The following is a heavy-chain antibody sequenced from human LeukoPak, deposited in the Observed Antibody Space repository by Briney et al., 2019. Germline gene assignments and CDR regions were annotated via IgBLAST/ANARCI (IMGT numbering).Heavy chain of an antibody. CDR2: VNHSGST. J-gene: IGHJ6*03. D-gene: IGHD4-17*01. V-gene: IGHV4-34*01. Sequence: SETLSLTCAVYGGSFSGYFWSWVRQPPGKGLGWIGEVNHSGSTNYNPSLKSRVTVSVDASKNQFSLNLTSVTAADTAVYYCARVLVSDGDSGHYFPYYMDVWGRGTTVTVSS. CDR1: GGSFSGYF. CDR3: ARVLVSDGDSGHYFPYYMDV.